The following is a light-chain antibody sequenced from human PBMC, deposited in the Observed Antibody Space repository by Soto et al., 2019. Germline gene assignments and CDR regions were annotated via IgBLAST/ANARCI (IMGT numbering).Light chain of an antibody. CDR1: QRVSSY. V-gene: IGKV3-11*01. Sequence: EIVLTQSPATLSLSPGERATLSCRASQRVSSYLAWYQQKPGQAPRLLIYDASNRATGIPARFSGSGSGTDFTLTISSLEPEDFAVYYCQQRSNWPPSLTFGGGTKVAIK. CDR2: DAS. J-gene: IGKJ4*01. CDR3: QQRSNWPPSLT.